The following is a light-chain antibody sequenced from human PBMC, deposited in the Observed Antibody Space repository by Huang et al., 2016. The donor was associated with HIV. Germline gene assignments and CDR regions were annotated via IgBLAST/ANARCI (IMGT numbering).Light chain of an antibody. J-gene: IGKJ1*01. CDR2: DAS. Sequence: MTQSPVTLSVPPGEISTLSCRASQPLGSNLAWYQQKPGHPPEVLIYDASTWATGAPASFSGSGSKTEFNLTIDSLQSEDSALYFCQQYNKWPRTFGQGTKLEIK. V-gene: IGKV3-15*01. CDR1: QPLGSN. CDR3: QQYNKWPRT.